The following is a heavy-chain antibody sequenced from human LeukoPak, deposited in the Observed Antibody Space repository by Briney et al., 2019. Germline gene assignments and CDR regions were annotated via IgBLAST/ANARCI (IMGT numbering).Heavy chain of an antibody. J-gene: IGHJ3*02. CDR3: AKRRDSGGYRANDALDI. CDR2: ISGRGHNT. V-gene: IGHV3-23*01. Sequence: PGGSLRLSCAASGLTFSSYALSWVCQAPGKGLEWVSSISGRGHNTYYADSMKGRGTISRDNSKNTLYLQMNSLRGADTAVYYCAKRRDSGGYRANDALDIWGQGTMVTVSS. D-gene: IGHD3-22*01. CDR1: GLTFSSYA.